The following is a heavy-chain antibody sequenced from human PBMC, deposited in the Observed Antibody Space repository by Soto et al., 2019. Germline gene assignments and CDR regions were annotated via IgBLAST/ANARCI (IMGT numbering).Heavy chain of an antibody. J-gene: IGHJ6*02. CDR1: GGSISSGGYY. Sequence: SETLSLTCTVSGGSISSGGYYWSWIRQHPGKGLEWIGYIYYSGSTYYNPSLKSRVTISVDTSKSQFSLKLSSVTAADTAVYYCARDRGHRYGMDVWGQGTTVTVSS. CDR3: ARDRGHRYGMDV. D-gene: IGHD3-10*01. CDR2: IYYSGST. V-gene: IGHV4-31*03.